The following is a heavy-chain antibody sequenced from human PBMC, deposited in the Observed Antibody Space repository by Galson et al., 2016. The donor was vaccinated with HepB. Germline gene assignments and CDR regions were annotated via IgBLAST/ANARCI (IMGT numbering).Heavy chain of an antibody. J-gene: IGHJ4*02. CDR3: ARRLYCSGGSCYIFDF. CDR1: GGSISSSNW. CDR2: GFHNGKT. D-gene: IGHD2-15*01. Sequence: ETLSLPCTVSGGSISSSNWWSWVRQPPGKGLEWIGDGFHNGKTNYKSSLNCRVTISIDKYKNQFSLNLTSVTAADTAVYYCARRLYCSGGSCYIFDFWGPGTLVTVSS. V-gene: IGHV4-4*02.